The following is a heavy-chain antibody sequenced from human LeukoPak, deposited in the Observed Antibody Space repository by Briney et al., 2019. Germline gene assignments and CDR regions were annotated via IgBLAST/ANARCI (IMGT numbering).Heavy chain of an antibody. CDR2: ISAYNGNT. CDR1: GYTFTSYG. D-gene: IGHD6-19*01. Sequence: GASVKVSCTASGYTFTSYGISWVRQAPGQGLEWMGWISAYNGNTNYAQKLQGRVTMTTDTSTSTAYMELRSLRSDDTAVYYCARCGRSGWYGDYYYMDVWGKGTTVTVSS. J-gene: IGHJ6*03. V-gene: IGHV1-18*01. CDR3: ARCGRSGWYGDYYYMDV.